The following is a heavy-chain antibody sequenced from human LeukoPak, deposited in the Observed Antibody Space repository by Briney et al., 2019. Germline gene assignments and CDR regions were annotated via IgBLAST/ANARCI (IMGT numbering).Heavy chain of an antibody. CDR3: ASNTAMVRGVMAYYYYYMDV. V-gene: IGHV3-11*04. Sequence: PGGSLRLSCAASGFTFSDYYMSWIRQAPGKGLEWVSYISSSGSTIYYADSVKGRFTISRDNAKNSLYLQMNGLRPEDTAKYYCASNTAMVRGVMAYYYYYMDVWGKGTTVTISS. D-gene: IGHD3-10*01. J-gene: IGHJ6*03. CDR1: GFTFSDYY. CDR2: ISSSGSTI.